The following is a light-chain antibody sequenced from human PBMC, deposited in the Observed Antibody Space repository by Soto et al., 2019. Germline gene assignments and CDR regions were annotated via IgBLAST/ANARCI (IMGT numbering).Light chain of an antibody. V-gene: IGKV1-39*01. Sequence: DLQVTQSPSSLSASVGDSVTITCRTTERISVYLNWYQQSPGKAPNLLISAASNLEYGVPSRFTASGSGTDFTFTIKSLRPEDFATYYCQQSYLTPYTFGQGTKVQI. J-gene: IGKJ2*01. CDR2: AAS. CDR1: ERISVY. CDR3: QQSYLTPYT.